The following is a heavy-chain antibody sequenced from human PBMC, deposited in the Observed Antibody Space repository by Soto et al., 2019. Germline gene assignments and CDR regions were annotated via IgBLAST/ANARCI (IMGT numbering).Heavy chain of an antibody. CDR2: ISSGSSYI. CDR1: GFTFSTYT. J-gene: IGHJ5*01. Sequence: GGSLRLSCAASGFTFSTYTMNCVRQAAGKGLEWISSISSGSSYIYYAGSVKGRFTISRDNAMNSLFLQMNSLRADDTAVYYCARDILSGGAYPDSWGQGTKVTVSS. V-gene: IGHV3-21*01. D-gene: IGHD3-10*01. CDR3: ARDILSGGAYPDS.